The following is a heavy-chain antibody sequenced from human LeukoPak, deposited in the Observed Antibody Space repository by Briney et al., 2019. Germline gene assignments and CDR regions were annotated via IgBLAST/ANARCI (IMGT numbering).Heavy chain of an antibody. CDR3: ARERMYSGSGSTYPYYDY. CDR2: IKPDGSEK. D-gene: IGHD3-10*01. J-gene: IGHJ4*02. CDR1: GFTFSSHW. V-gene: IGHV3-7*01. Sequence: AGSLTLSCAASGFTFSSHWMSWVRQPPGKGLEWVANIKPDGSEKNFMDSVKGRFTISRDNAKNALYLEMNSLRAEDTAEYFCARERMYSGSGSTYPYYDYWGQGTLVTVSS.